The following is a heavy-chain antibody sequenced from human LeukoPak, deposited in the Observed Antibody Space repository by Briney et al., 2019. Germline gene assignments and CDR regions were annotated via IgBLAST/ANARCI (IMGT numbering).Heavy chain of an antibody. J-gene: IGHJ4*02. V-gene: IGHV7-4-1*02. D-gene: IGHD6-13*01. CDR2: INTNTGNP. CDR1: GYTFNSYA. Sequence: ASVKVSCKASGYTFNSYAMNWVRQARGQGLEWMGWINTNTGNPTYAQGFTGRFVFSLDTSVSTAYLQISSLKAEDTAVYYCARTAAAMGRYFDYWGQGTLVTVSS. CDR3: ARTAAAMGRYFDY.